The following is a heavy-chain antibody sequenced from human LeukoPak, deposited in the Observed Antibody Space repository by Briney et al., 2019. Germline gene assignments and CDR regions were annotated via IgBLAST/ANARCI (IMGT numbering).Heavy chain of an antibody. V-gene: IGHV4-59*01. J-gene: IGHJ3*02. CDR2: IYYSGST. CDR3: ASHTGESDAFDI. CDR1: GGSISSYY. Sequence: SETLSLTCTVSGGSISSYYWSWIRQPPGKGLEWIGYIYYSGSTNYNPSLTSRVTISVDTSKNQFSLKLSSVTAADTAVYYCASHTGESDAFDIWGQGTMVTVSS. D-gene: IGHD7-27*01.